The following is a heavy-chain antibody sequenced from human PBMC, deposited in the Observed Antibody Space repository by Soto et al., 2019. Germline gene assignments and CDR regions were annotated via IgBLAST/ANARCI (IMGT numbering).Heavy chain of an antibody. CDR2: ISRSADDI. V-gene: IGHV3-21*01. J-gene: IGHJ4*02. Sequence: GGSLRLSCAASGFSFNNYDMNWVRQAPGKGLEWVSSISRSADDIYYADSVKGRFTISRDNAKNSLFLQMNSLSAEDTAVYYCARGLVCSSRCYMFDCWGQGTLVTVSS. CDR1: GFSFNNYD. D-gene: IGHD2-2*02. CDR3: ARGLVCSSRCYMFDC.